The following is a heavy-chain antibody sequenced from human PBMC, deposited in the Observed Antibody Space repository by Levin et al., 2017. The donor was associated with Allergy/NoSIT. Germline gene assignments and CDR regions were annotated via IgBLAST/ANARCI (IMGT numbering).Heavy chain of an antibody. Sequence: GESLKISCAASGFIFSRYEMYWVRQAPGKGLEWISYISSRGDATHYADSVKARFPIPRDNTKNSLYLEINRLIAKDTAIYQWVGMDILVDSGDSRDFWGQGTLVTVSS. D-gene: IGHD2-2*03. CDR3: VGMDILVDSGDSRDF. V-gene: IGHV3-48*03. CDR2: ISSRGDAT. CDR1: GFIFSRYE. J-gene: IGHJ4*02.